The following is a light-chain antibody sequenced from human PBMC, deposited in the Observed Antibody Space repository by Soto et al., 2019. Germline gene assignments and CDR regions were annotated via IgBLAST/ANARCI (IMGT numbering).Light chain of an antibody. V-gene: IGKV3-15*01. CDR2: DAT. Sequence: EIVMTQSPATLSVSPGERATLSCRASQSVSSNLAWYKQKPGQAPRLLIYDATTRTTGIPARFSGSGSGTEFTLTISSLQSEDFAVYYCQQYNNWPRTFGQGTKV. CDR1: QSVSSN. J-gene: IGKJ1*01. CDR3: QQYNNWPRT.